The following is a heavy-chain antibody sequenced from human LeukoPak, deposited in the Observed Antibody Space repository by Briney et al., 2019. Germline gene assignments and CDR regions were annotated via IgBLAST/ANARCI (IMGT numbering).Heavy chain of an antibody. Sequence: GGSLRLSCAASGFTFSTYWMTWVRQAPGKGLEWVANINQDGTEKNYVDSVKGRFTISRDNAKNSLYLQMNSLRAEDTALYYCARSSHNNYWYFDYWGQGTLVTVSS. CDR3: ARSSHNNYWYFDY. V-gene: IGHV3-7*05. J-gene: IGHJ4*02. D-gene: IGHD1-1*01. CDR2: INQDGTEK. CDR1: GFTFSTYW.